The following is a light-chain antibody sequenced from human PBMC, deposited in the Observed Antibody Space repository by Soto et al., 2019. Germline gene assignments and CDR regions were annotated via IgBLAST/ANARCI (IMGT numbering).Light chain of an antibody. CDR1: QSISSY. V-gene: IGKV1-39*01. J-gene: IGKJ2*01. CDR3: QQSYSSVLYT. Sequence: DIQMTQSPSSLSASVGDSVTITCRASQSISSYLNWYQQKPGKAPQLLIYAASSLQSGVPSRFSGSGSGTDFTLTISSLQPEYFATYYCQQSYSSVLYTFGQGTKLEIK. CDR2: AAS.